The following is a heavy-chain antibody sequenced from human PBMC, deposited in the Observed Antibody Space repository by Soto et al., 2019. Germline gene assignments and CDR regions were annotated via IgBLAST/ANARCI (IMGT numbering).Heavy chain of an antibody. V-gene: IGHV3-74*01. D-gene: IGHD3-3*01. CDR3: ATLNSFGADY. Sequence: GGSLRLSCTASGFTFSSYWMHWVRQAPGEGLVWVSHIVGDGSFTDYAASVKGRFTISRDNAKNTVYLQMNSLRAEDTAVYYCATLNSFGADYWGQGTLVTSPQ. CDR2: IVGDGSFT. J-gene: IGHJ4*02. CDR1: GFTFSSYW.